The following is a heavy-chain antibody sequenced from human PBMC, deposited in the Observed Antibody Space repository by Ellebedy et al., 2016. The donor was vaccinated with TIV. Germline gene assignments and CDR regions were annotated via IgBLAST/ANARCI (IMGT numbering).Heavy chain of an antibody. J-gene: IGHJ6*02. Sequence: PGGSLRLSCGASGFIFSSYTMNWVRQAPGKGLEWVSSISGSGAYIYYADSVKGRFTISRDNAKNSLYLQMDSLRAEDMAVYYCARDSARDWVLVRSGMDVWGQGTTVTVSS. CDR1: GFIFSSYT. CDR3: ARDSARDWVLVRSGMDV. D-gene: IGHD2-21*02. CDR2: ISGSGAYI. V-gene: IGHV3-21*01.